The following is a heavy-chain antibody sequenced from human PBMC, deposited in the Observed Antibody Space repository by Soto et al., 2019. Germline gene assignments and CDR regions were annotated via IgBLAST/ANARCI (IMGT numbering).Heavy chain of an antibody. J-gene: IGHJ4*02. CDR3: AREGYPFDY. D-gene: IGHD5-12*01. Sequence: EVQLVESGGGLVQPGGSLRLSCAASGFTISSYSMNWVRQAPGKGLEWVSYISSSSSTIYYADSVKGRLTISRDNAKNSLSLPMNRLRDEDTAVYYCAREGYPFDYWGQGTLVTVSA. CDR1: GFTISSYS. CDR2: ISSSSSTI. V-gene: IGHV3-48*02.